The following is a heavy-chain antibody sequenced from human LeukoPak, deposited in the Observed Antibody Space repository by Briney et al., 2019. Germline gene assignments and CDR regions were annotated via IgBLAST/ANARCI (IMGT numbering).Heavy chain of an antibody. CDR2: INPNNGGT. D-gene: IGHD2-2*01. Sequence: ASVKVSCKASGYTFTGYYMYWVRQVPGQGLEWMGWINPNNGGTNYAQKFEGRVIMTRDTSSTVYMEVRRLRSDDTAIYYCARDAQFTVVVPAAKLNYMDVWGKGTTVTVSS. CDR3: ARDAQFTVVVPAAKLNYMDV. V-gene: IGHV1-2*02. CDR1: GYTFTGYY. J-gene: IGHJ6*03.